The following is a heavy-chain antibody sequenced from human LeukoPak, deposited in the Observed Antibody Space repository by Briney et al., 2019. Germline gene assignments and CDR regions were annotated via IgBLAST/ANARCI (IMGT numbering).Heavy chain of an antibody. CDR1: GFTFSSYG. J-gene: IGHJ5*02. CDR3: AKKGSADSSGGNWFDP. Sequence: GGSLRLSCAASGFTFSSYGMHWVRQAPGKGLEWVAFIRYDGSNKYYADSVKGRFTISRDNSKNTLYLQMNSLRAEDTAVYYCAKKGSADSSGGNWFDPWGQGTLVTVSS. V-gene: IGHV3-30*02. CDR2: IRYDGSNK. D-gene: IGHD3-22*01.